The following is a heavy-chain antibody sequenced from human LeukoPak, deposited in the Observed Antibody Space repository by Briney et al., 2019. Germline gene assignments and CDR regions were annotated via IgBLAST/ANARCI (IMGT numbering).Heavy chain of an antibody. J-gene: IGHJ4*02. CDR1: GGSISSGGYS. CDR3: ARGGIGSNFDY. CDR2: IYHSGST. D-gene: IGHD1-26*01. Sequence: SQTLSLTCAVSGGSISSGGYSWSWIRQPPGKGLGWIGYIYHSGSTYYNPSLKSRVTISVDRSKNQFSLKLSSVTAADTAVYYCARGGIGSNFDYWGQGTLVTVSS. V-gene: IGHV4-30-2*01.